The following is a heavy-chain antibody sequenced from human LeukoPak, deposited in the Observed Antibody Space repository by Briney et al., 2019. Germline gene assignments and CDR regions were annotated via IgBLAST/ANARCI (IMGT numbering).Heavy chain of an antibody. J-gene: IGHJ5*02. V-gene: IGHV4-34*01. CDR1: GGSFSGYY. CDR3: ARGSGSSWRRFRWFDP. Sequence: SETLSLTCAVYGGSFSGYYWSWIRQPPGKGLEWIGEINHSGSTNYNPPLKSRVTISVDTSKNQFSLKLSSVTAADTAVYYCARGSGSSWRRFRWFDPWGQGTLVTVSS. CDR2: INHSGST. D-gene: IGHD6-13*01.